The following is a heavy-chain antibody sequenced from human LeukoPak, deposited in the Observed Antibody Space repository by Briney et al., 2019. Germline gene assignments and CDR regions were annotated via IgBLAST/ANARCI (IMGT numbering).Heavy chain of an antibody. J-gene: IGHJ4*02. CDR2: IYYSGST. CDR3: ASLGYCSGGSCYSAPYYFDY. Sequence: PSEILSLTCTVSGGSISSSSYYWGWIRQPPGKGLEWIGSIYYSGSTYHNPSLKSRVTISVDTSKNQFSLKLSSVTAADTAVYYCASLGYCSGGSCYSAPYYFDYWGQGTLVTVSS. CDR1: GGSISSSSYY. V-gene: IGHV4-39*01. D-gene: IGHD2-15*01.